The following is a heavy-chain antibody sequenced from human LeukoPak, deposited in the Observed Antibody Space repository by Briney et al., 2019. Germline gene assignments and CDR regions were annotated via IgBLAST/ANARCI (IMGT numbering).Heavy chain of an antibody. CDR1: GDSVSSNSVP. CDR3: ARRLTQYDCFDP. V-gene: IGHV6-1*01. Sequence: PTLSLTCAISGDSVSSNSVPWNWLSQSPSRGLEWLGRTYYWSTWYNDDAVSVRGRIAVNPDTSKNQFSLHLNSVPPEDTAGYYCARRLTQYDCFDPWGQGSLVTVSS. D-gene: IGHD2-2*01. J-gene: IGHJ5*02. CDR2: TYYWSTWYN.